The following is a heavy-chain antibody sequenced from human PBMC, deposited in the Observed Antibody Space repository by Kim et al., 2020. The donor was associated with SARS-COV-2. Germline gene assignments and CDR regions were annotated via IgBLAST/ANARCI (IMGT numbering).Heavy chain of an antibody. CDR3: ATEGGSGSYYKVGTGH. Sequence: GGSLRLSCAASGFTFSSYAMSWVRQAPGKGLEWVSAISGSGGSTYYADSVKGRFTISRDNSKNTLYLQMNSLRAEDTAVYYCATEGGSGSYYKVGTGHWGQGTLVTVSS. CDR2: ISGSGGST. V-gene: IGHV3-23*01. CDR1: GFTFSSYA. J-gene: IGHJ4*02. D-gene: IGHD3-10*01.